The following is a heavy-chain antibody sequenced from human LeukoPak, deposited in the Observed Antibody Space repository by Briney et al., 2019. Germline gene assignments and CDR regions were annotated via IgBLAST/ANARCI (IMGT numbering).Heavy chain of an antibody. J-gene: IGHJ5*02. D-gene: IGHD3-10*01. V-gene: IGHV4-34*01. CDR1: GGSFSGYY. Sequence: SETLSLTCAVYGGSFSGYYWSWIRQPPGKGLEWIGEINHSGSTNYGPSLKSRVTISVDTSKNQFSLKLSSVTAADTAVYYCARSMVRGVNWFDPWGQGTLVTVSS. CDR3: ARSMVRGVNWFDP. CDR2: INHSGST.